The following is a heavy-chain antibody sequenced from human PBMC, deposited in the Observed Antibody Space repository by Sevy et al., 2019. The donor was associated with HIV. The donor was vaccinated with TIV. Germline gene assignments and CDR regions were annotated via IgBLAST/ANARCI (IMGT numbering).Heavy chain of an antibody. CDR1: GFTFSSYS. J-gene: IGHJ3*02. D-gene: IGHD3-9*01. CDR3: AREIFHGGAFDI. Sequence: GGSLRLSCAASGFTFSSYSMNWVRQAPGKGLEWVSSISSSSSYIYYADSVKGRFTISRDNAKNSLYLQMNSLRAKDTAVYYCAREIFHGGAFDIWGQGTMVTVSS. CDR2: ISSSSSYI. V-gene: IGHV3-21*01.